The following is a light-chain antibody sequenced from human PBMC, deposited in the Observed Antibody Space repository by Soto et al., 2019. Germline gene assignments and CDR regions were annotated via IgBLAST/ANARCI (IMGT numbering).Light chain of an antibody. CDR2: DAS. J-gene: IGKJ2*01. CDR1: QSVSSN. V-gene: IGKV3-15*01. CDR3: QEYSDWYT. Sequence: DIVMTQSPATLSVSPGERATLSCRASQSVSSNLAWFQQRPGQAPRLPIYDASTRPTGIPTRFSGSGSGTEFTLTISSLQSEDFAVYFCQEYSDWYTLGQGTKLEIK.